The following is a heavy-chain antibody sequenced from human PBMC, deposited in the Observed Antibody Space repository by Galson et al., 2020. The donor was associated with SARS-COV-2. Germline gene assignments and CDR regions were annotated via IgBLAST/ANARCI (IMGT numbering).Heavy chain of an antibody. CDR1: GGSLFSSNW. D-gene: IGHD3-16*01. CDR2: NYHTGVT. Sequence: SQPPSLTCDVTGGSLFSSNWWSWVRQPPGKGLEWIGKNYHTGVTKYNPSLKSRITISVDRTKNQFSLRLSSVTAADTAMYYCATWGGYYFGYWGQGTLVTVSS. V-gene: IGHV4-4*02. CDR3: ATWGGYYFGY. J-gene: IGHJ4*02.